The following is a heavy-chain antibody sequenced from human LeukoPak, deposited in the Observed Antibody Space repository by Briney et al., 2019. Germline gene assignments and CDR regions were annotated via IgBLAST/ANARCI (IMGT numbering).Heavy chain of an antibody. J-gene: IGHJ6*02. D-gene: IGHD3-3*01. Sequence: GESLKISCKGSGYSFTSYWIGWVRQMPGKGLEWMGIIYPGDSDTRYCPSFQGQVTISADKSISTAYLQWSSLKASDTAMYYCARASRYDFWSGYYDYYGMDVWGQGTTVTVSS. CDR1: GYSFTSYW. V-gene: IGHV5-51*01. CDR2: IYPGDSDT. CDR3: ARASRYDFWSGYYDYYGMDV.